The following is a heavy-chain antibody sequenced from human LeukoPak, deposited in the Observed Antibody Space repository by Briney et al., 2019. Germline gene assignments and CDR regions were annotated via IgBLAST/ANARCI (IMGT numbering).Heavy chain of an antibody. V-gene: IGHV3-21*01. Sequence: GGSLRLSCAASGFTFTSYSMSWVRQAPGKGLEWVSSISSSSSYIYYADSVKGRFTISRDNAKNSLYLQMNSLRAEDTAVYYCARDGGSYYYYGMDVWGQGTTVTVSS. CDR3: ARDGGSYYYYGMDV. J-gene: IGHJ6*02. CDR2: ISSSSSYI. CDR1: GFTFTSYS. D-gene: IGHD3-16*01.